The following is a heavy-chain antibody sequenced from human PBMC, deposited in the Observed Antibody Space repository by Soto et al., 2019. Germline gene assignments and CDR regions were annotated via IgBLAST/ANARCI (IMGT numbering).Heavy chain of an antibody. Sequence: EVQLVESGGGLVKPGGSLRLSCAASGFTFSSYGMNWVRQAPGKGLEWVSSISSSSSYIYYADSVKGRFTISRDNAKNSLYLQMNSLRAEDTAVYYCARDKGPAMYSSGWRPNWFDPWGQGTLVTVSS. CDR3: ARDKGPAMYSSGWRPNWFDP. J-gene: IGHJ5*02. CDR2: ISSSSSYI. V-gene: IGHV3-21*01. CDR1: GFTFSSYG. D-gene: IGHD6-19*01.